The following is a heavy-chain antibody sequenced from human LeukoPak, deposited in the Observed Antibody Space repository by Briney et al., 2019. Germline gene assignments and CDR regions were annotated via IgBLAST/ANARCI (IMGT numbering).Heavy chain of an antibody. CDR2: IRYDGSNN. CDR3: ARTAVAGTLRWFDL. Sequence: GGSLRLSCVASDFTFSNFGMHWVRQAPGQGLERLSFIRYDGSNNYHADSVKGRFSISRDNSKNTLHLQMNTLRPDDTAVYYCARTAVAGTLRWFDLWGQGTLVIVSS. D-gene: IGHD6-19*01. J-gene: IGHJ5*02. CDR1: DFTFSNFG. V-gene: IGHV3-30*02.